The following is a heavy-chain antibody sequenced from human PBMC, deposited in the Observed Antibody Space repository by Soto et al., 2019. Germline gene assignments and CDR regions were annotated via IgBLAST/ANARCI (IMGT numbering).Heavy chain of an antibody. CDR2: VSGYNGNT. V-gene: IGHV1-18*01. CDR1: GYTFTTSG. J-gene: IGHJ6*02. Sequence: QVQLVQSGGEVKKPGASVKVSCKASGYTFTTSGVSWVRQAPGQGLEWMGWVSGYNGNTKYEEKFNDRVTMTTDTSTSTAYLELRSLTTDDTAVYYCARAGELPYYYYGIDVWGQGTTVIVSS. D-gene: IGHD4-17*01. CDR3: ARAGELPYYYYGIDV.